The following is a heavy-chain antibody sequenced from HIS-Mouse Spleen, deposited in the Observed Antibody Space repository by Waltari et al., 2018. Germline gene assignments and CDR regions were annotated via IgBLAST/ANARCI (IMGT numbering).Heavy chain of an antibody. CDR3: AREIPYSSSWYDWYFDL. J-gene: IGHJ2*01. CDR1: GGSVSSSSYY. V-gene: IGHV4-39*07. CDR2: NYYSGSA. D-gene: IGHD6-13*01. Sequence: QLQLQESGPGLVKPSETLSLTCTVSGGSVSSSSYYWGWIRQPPGKGLEWIGSNYYSGSADTTPSLKSRVTISVDPSKNQFSLKRRSVTAADTAVYYCAREIPYSSSWYDWYFDLWGRGTLVTVSS.